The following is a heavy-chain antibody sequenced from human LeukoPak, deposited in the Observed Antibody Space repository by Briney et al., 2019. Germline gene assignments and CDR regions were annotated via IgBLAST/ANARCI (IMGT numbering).Heavy chain of an antibody. CDR1: GGSFSGYY. V-gene: IGHV4-34*01. CDR3: ASVPLYDSSGYYFSSEYFQH. J-gene: IGHJ1*01. CDR2: INHSGST. Sequence: SETLSLTCAVYGGSFSGYYWSWIRQPPGKGLEWIGEINHSGSTNYNPSLKSRVTILVDTSKNQFSLKLSSVTAADTAVYYCASVPLYDSSGYYFSSEYFQHWGQGTLVTVSS. D-gene: IGHD3-22*01.